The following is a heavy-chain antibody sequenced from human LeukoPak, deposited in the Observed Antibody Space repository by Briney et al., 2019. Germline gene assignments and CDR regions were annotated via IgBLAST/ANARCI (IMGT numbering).Heavy chain of an antibody. J-gene: IGHJ4*02. Sequence: SVKVSCKASGGTFSNYAISWVRQAPGQGLEWMGGIIPIFGTANYAQKFRGRVTITADKSTRTTYMELSSLRSEDTAVYYCARVPLTSYGSGNQRYMEYHFDYWGQGTPVTVSS. CDR3: ARVPLTSYGSGNQRYMEYHFDY. CDR1: GGTFSNYA. V-gene: IGHV1-69*06. D-gene: IGHD3-10*01. CDR2: IIPIFGTA.